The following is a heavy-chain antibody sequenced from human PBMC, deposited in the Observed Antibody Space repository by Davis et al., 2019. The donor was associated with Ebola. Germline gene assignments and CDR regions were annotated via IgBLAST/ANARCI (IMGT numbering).Heavy chain of an antibody. J-gene: IGHJ4*02. CDR1: GGSISSSSYY. Sequence: PGGSLRLSCTVSGGSISSSSYYWGWIRQPPGKGLEWIGSIYYSGSTYYNPSLKSRVTISVDTSKNQFSLKLSSVTAADTAVYYCARHEFVVVPAALDYWGQGTLVTVSS. V-gene: IGHV4-39*01. CDR3: ARHEFVVVPAALDY. CDR2: IYYSGST. D-gene: IGHD2-2*01.